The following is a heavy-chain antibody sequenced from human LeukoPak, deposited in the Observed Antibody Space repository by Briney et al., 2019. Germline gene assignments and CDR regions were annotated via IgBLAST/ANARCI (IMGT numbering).Heavy chain of an antibody. CDR1: GGSISSYY. Sequence: SETLSRNGTVSGGSISSYYWSWIRHPPGKGLEWIGYIYYSGSTNYNPSLKSRVTISVDTSKNQFSLKQSSVTAADTAVYYCARVGGDYGMDVWGQGTTVTVSS. CDR2: IYYSGST. CDR3: ARVGGDYGMDV. V-gene: IGHV4-59*01. J-gene: IGHJ6*02. D-gene: IGHD3-16*01.